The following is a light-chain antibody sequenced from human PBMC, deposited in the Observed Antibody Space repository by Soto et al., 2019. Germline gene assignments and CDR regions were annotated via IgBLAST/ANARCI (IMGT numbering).Light chain of an antibody. J-gene: IGLJ1*01. CDR1: NSDVGGYNY. V-gene: IGLV2-14*03. CDR3: SSYTSSRSGV. Sequence: QSVLTQPASVSGSPGQSITISCTGTNSDVGGYNYVSWYQHHPGKAPKLMIYDVSIRPSGVSNRFSGSKSGNTASLTISGLQAEDEADYYCSSYTSSRSGVFGSGTKLTVL. CDR2: DVS.